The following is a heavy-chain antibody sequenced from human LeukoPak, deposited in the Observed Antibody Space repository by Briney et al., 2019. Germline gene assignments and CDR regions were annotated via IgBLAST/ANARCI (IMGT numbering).Heavy chain of an antibody. Sequence: GGSLRLSCAASGFTFSSYAMSWVRQAPGKGLEWVSAISGSGGSTYYADSVKGRFTISRDNSKNTLYLQMNSLRAEDTAVYYCAKVYYDSSGKNWFDPWGQGTLVPVSS. V-gene: IGHV3-23*01. J-gene: IGHJ5*02. D-gene: IGHD3-22*01. CDR2: ISGSGGST. CDR3: AKVYYDSSGKNWFDP. CDR1: GFTFSSYA.